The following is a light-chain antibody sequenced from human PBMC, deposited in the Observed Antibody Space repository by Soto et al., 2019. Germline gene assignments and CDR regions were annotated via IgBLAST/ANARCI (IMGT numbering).Light chain of an antibody. J-gene: IGKJ1*01. CDR2: GAS. V-gene: IGKV3-20*01. Sequence: EIVLTQSPATLSLSPGERATLSCRASQSVSSSLAWYQKKPGQAPRLLIDGASTRATGIPDRFSGSGSGTDFTLTISRLEPEDVAVYYCQQYEAVVTFGQGTKVEI. CDR1: QSVSSS. CDR3: QQYEAVVT.